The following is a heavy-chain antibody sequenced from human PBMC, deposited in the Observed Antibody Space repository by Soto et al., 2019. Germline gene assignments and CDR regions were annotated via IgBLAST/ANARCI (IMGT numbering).Heavy chain of an antibody. CDR3: AIDRGYGSYYFDY. V-gene: IGHV3-30*03. CDR1: GFTLSSYG. J-gene: IGHJ4*02. CDR2: ISYDGSNK. D-gene: IGHD3-10*01. Sequence: QVQLVESGGGVVQPGRSLRLSCAASGFTLSSYGMHWVRQAPGKGLEWVAVISYDGSNKYYADSVKGRFTISRDNSKNTLYLQRNSLRAEDTAVYYCAIDRGYGSYYFDYWGQGTLVTVSS.